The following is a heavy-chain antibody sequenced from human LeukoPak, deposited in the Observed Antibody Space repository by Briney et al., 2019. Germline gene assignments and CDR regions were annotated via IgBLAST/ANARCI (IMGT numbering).Heavy chain of an antibody. D-gene: IGHD2-21*02. J-gene: IGHJ4*02. CDR3: ARDALCGGDCYSTFDY. Sequence: GGSLRLSCAASGFTFSSYGMHWVRQAPGKGLEWVAVIWYDGSNKYYADSVKGRFTISRDNSKNTLYLQMNSLRAEDTAVYYCARDALCGGDCYSTFDYWGQGTLVTVSS. V-gene: IGHV3-33*01. CDR1: GFTFSSYG. CDR2: IWYDGSNK.